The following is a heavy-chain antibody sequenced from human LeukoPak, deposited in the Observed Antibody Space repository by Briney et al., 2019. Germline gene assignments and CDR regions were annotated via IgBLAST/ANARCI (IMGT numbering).Heavy chain of an antibody. CDR1: DGSISSYH. V-gene: IGHV4-59*08. D-gene: IGHD4-17*01. CDR3: ARHGLRWDFDL. J-gene: IGHJ2*01. Sequence: SETLSLTCTVSDGSISSYHWSWIRQPPGKGLEWIGYIHYTGSTDYNPSLRSRVSISVDTSKNQFSVKLSSVIAADTAVYYCARHGLRWDFDLWGRGTLVTVSS. CDR2: IHYTGST.